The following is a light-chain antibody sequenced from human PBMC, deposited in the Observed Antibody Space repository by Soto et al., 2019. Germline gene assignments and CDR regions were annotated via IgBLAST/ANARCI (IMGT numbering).Light chain of an antibody. J-gene: IGLJ1*01. CDR2: GNN. Sequence: QSVLTQPPSVSGAPGQRVIISCTGSSSNIGAGYDVHWYQQRPGTAPKLLIFGNNNRPSGVPDRFSGSKSGTSASLAITGLEAEDEGDYYCQPYYSPLSDREVFGTGTKVTVL. CDR1: SSNIGAGYD. V-gene: IGLV1-40*01. CDR3: QPYYSPLSDREV.